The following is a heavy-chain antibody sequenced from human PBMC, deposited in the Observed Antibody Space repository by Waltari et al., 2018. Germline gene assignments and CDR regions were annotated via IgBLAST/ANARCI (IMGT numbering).Heavy chain of an antibody. CDR3: ARYVWLDLLIDY. D-gene: IGHD6-19*01. J-gene: IGHJ4*02. V-gene: IGHV3-74*01. Sequence: EVQLVESGGGLVQPGGSLRLSCAASGFTFSAYRMHWVRQAPGKGLVWVSLINADGRATLYADSVKGRFTMSRDNAKDTLYLQMNSLRAEDTAVYYCARYVWLDLLIDYWGQGTLVIVSS. CDR1: GFTFSAYR. CDR2: INADGRAT.